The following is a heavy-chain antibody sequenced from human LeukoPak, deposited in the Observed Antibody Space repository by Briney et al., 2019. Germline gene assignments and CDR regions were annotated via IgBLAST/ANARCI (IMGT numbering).Heavy chain of an antibody. CDR3: AHSLPFRGVISGDFDY. D-gene: IGHD3-10*01. J-gene: IGHJ4*02. V-gene: IGHV2-5*01. Sequence: SGPTLVKPTQTLTLTCTFSGFSLSTSGVGVGWIRQPPGKALEWLALIYWNDDKRYSPSLKSRLTITKDTSKNQVVLTMTNMDPVDTATYYCAHSLPFRGVISGDFDYWGQGTLVTVSS. CDR1: GFSLSTSGVG. CDR2: IYWNDDK.